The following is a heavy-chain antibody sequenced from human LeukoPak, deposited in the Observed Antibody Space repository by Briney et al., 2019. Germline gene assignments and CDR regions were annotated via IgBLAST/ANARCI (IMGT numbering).Heavy chain of an antibody. Sequence: GGSLRLSCAASGFTVSSNYMSWVRQAPGKGLEWVSVIYSGGSTYYADSVKGRFTISRDNSKNTLNLQMNSLRAEDAAVCYCARGYSSDNWGQGTLVTVSS. J-gene: IGHJ4*02. V-gene: IGHV3-66*01. CDR3: ARGYSSDN. CDR2: IYSGGST. D-gene: IGHD2-21*01. CDR1: GFTVSSNY.